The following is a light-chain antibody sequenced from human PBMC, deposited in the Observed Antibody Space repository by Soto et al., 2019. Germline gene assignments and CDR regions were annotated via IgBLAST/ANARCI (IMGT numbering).Light chain of an antibody. V-gene: IGKV1-5*03. Sequence: DIPMTQSPSTLSASVGDRVTITCRASQSISTWLAWYQQNPGKAPKLLIYKASSLEGGVPSRFGGSGSGTLFNITISSLHPDDFATYYCQQYNTYPLTFGGGTTVDIK. CDR2: KAS. J-gene: IGKJ4*01. CDR3: QQYNTYPLT. CDR1: QSISTW.